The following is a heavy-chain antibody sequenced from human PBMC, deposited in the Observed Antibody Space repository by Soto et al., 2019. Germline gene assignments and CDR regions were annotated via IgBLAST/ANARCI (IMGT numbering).Heavy chain of an antibody. CDR1: GYTFTGYY. Sequence: ASVKVSCKASGYTFTGYYMHWVLQAPGQGLEWMGWINPNSGGTNYAQKFQGRVTMTRDTSISTAYMELSRLRSDDTAVYYCARERASSSWYVAFDIWGQGTMVTVSS. J-gene: IGHJ3*02. V-gene: IGHV1-2*02. D-gene: IGHD6-13*01. CDR2: INPNSGGT. CDR3: ARERASSSWYVAFDI.